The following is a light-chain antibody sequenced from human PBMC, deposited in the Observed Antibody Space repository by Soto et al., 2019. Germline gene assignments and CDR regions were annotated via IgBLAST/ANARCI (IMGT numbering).Light chain of an antibody. J-gene: IGLJ1*01. Sequence: LTQPASVSGSPGQSITISCTGTGSDVGGFNFVSWYQQHPGKAPKLIIYDVSDRPSGVSNRFSGSKSGNTASLTHSGPQSEDDVAYDCGTYKGTTPLGYVVVTGTEVT. CDR2: DVS. CDR3: GTYKGTTPLGYV. V-gene: IGLV2-14*03. CDR1: GSDVGGFNF.